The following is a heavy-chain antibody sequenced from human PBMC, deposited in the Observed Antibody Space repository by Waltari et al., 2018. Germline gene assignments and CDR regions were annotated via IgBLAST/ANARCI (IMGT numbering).Heavy chain of an antibody. D-gene: IGHD5-18*01. J-gene: IGHJ5*02. CDR3: ARDHVVYSYGQPHNWFDP. CDR2: ISAYNGNT. V-gene: IGHV1-18*01. Sequence: EYMGWISAYNGNTNYAQKLQGRVTMTTDTSTSTAYMELRSLRSDDTAVYYCARDHVVYSYGQPHNWFDPWGQGTLVTVSS.